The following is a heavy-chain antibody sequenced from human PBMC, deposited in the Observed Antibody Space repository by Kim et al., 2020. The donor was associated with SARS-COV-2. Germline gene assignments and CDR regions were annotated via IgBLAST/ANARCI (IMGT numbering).Heavy chain of an antibody. V-gene: IGHV4-39*01. J-gene: IGHJ6*02. Sequence: LKSRVTISVDTSKNQFSLKLSSVTAADTAVYYCARHGIAAAAYYYYGMDVWGQGTTVTVSS. CDR3: ARHGIAAAAYYYYGMDV. D-gene: IGHD6-13*01.